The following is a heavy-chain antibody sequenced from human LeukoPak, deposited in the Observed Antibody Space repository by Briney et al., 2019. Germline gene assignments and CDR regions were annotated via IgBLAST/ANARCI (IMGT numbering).Heavy chain of an antibody. CDR2: IYPADSDI. D-gene: IGHD2-15*01. CDR3: ARQEYCSGGSCYTWFDP. CDR1: GYSINNYW. Sequence: GKSLKISCKGSGYSINNYWIGWVRQMPGKGLEWMGTIYPADSDIRYSPSFQGQVTISADKSISTAYLQWSSLKASDTAMYYCARQEYCSGGSCYTWFDPWGQGTLVTVSS. V-gene: IGHV5-51*01. J-gene: IGHJ5*02.